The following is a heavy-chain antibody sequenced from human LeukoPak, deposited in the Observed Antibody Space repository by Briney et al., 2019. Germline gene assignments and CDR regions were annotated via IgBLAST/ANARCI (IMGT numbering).Heavy chain of an antibody. D-gene: IGHD4-17*01. V-gene: IGHV4-59*12. CDR1: GGSISSYH. CDR2: IYYSGST. J-gene: IGHJ4*02. Sequence: SETLSLTCTVSGGSISSYHRSWIRQPPGKGLEWIGYIYYSGSTNYNPSLKSRVTISVDTSKNQFSLKLSSVTAADTAVYYCTRGTVTTTYFDYWGQGTLVTVSS. CDR3: TRGTVTTTYFDY.